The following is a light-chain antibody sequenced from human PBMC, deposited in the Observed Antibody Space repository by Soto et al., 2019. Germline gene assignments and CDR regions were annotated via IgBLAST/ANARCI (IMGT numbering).Light chain of an antibody. CDR3: QQRHSYPIT. V-gene: IGKV1-5*03. Sequence: DIQMTQSPSTLSASVGDRVTITCRASQSISIWLAWYQQKPGKAPKILIYKASSLEGGVPSRFSGSGSGTEFTLTISSLQPEDFATYYCQQRHSYPITFGQGTRLEIK. CDR2: KAS. J-gene: IGKJ5*01. CDR1: QSISIW.